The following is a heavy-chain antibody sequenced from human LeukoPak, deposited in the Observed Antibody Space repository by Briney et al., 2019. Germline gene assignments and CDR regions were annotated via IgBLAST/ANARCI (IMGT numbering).Heavy chain of an antibody. V-gene: IGHV4-59*01. CDR2: IYYSGST. CDR3: ARSDSSGYFPIDY. D-gene: IGHD3-22*01. Sequence: SETLSLTCTVSGGSISGYYWSWIRQPPGKGLEWMSYIYYSGSTNYNPSLKSRVTISVDTSKNQFSLKLNSVTAADTAVYYCARSDSSGYFPIDYWGQGTLVTVSS. J-gene: IGHJ4*02. CDR1: GGSISGYY.